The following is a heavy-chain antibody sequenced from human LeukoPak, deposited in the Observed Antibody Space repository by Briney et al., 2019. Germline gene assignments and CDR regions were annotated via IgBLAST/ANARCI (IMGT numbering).Heavy chain of an antibody. V-gene: IGHV4-34*01. Sequence: SETLSLTCAVYGGSFSGYYWSWIRQPPGKGLEWIGEINHSGSTNYNPSLKSRVTISVDTSKNQFSLKLSSVTAADTAVYYCARGDRVNVVVPAARHDAFDIWGQGTMGTVSS. D-gene: IGHD2-2*01. CDR1: GGSFSGYY. CDR2: INHSGST. J-gene: IGHJ3*02. CDR3: ARGDRVNVVVPAARHDAFDI.